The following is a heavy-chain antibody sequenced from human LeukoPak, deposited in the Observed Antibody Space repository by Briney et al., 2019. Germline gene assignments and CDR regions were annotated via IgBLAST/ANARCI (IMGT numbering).Heavy chain of an antibody. D-gene: IGHD6-13*01. Sequence: SETLSLTCTVSGGSIGSYYWSWIRQPAGKGLEWIGRIYTSGSTNYNPSLKSRVTMSVDTSKNQFSLKLSSVTAADTAVYYCARALASSPTYYYYYMDVWGKGTTVTVSS. V-gene: IGHV4-4*07. CDR1: GGSIGSYY. CDR2: IYTSGST. CDR3: ARALASSPTYYYYYMDV. J-gene: IGHJ6*03.